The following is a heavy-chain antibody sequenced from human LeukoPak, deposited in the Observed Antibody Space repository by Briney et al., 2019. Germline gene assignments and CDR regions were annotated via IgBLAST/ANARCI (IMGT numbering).Heavy chain of an antibody. D-gene: IGHD5-18*01. V-gene: IGHV3-23*01. CDR2: ISGSAHKI. Sequence: GGPLRLSCVASRITFSNYAVSWVRQAPEKGLDWVSVISGSAHKIRYADSVKGRFTISRDNSENIVYLQMNNLRAEDTAVYYCAGRVTGYSSGYVYWGQGTLVTVSS. CDR3: AGRVTGYSSGYVY. J-gene: IGHJ4*02. CDR1: RITFSNYA.